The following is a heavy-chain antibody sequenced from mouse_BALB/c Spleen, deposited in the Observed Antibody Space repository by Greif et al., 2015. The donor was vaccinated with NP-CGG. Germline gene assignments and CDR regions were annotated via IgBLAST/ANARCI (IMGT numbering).Heavy chain of an antibody. CDR1: GYTFTSYW. CDR3: ASSYYYGSSYYAMDY. J-gene: IGHJ4*01. CDR2: INPSTGYT. Sequence: VKLQESGAELAKPGASVKMSCKASGYTFTSYWMHWVKQRPGQGLEWIGYINPSTGYTEYNQKLKDKATLTADKSSSTAYMQLSSLTSEDSAVYYCASSYYYGSSYYAMDYWGQGTSVTVSS. D-gene: IGHD1-1*01. V-gene: IGHV1-7*01.